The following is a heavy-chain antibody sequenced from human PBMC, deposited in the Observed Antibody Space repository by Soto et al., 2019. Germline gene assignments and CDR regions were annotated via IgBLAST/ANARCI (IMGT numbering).Heavy chain of an antibody. Sequence: GGSLRLSCAASGFTVSSNYMSWVRQAPGKGLEWVSVIYGGGSTYYADSVKGRFTISRDNAKNSLYLQMNSLRAEDSAVYYCARPSSFFDSYYFAYWGQGTPVTVSS. CDR1: GFTVSSNY. J-gene: IGHJ4*02. CDR3: ARPSSFFDSYYFAY. D-gene: IGHD3-9*01. V-gene: IGHV3-66*04. CDR2: IYGGGST.